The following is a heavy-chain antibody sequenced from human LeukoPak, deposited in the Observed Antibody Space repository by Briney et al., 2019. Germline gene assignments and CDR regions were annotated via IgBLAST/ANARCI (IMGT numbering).Heavy chain of an antibody. CDR3: ARWRGSTSERSDY. D-gene: IGHD2-2*01. J-gene: IGHJ4*02. CDR1: GFTFSDYW. Sequence: PGGSLRLSCTASGFTFSDYWMTWGRQAPGKGLEWVANIKQDGSAKYYVDSVKGRFTISRDNAKNSLYLQMDSLRVEDTATYYCARWRGSTSERSDYWGQGTLATVSS. CDR2: IKQDGSAK. V-gene: IGHV3-7*01.